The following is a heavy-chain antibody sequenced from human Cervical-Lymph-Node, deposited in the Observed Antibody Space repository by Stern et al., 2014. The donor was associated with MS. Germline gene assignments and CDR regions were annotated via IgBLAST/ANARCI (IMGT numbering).Heavy chain of an antibody. CDR2: IIPIYGAA. D-gene: IGHD6-6*01. CDR1: GGTFSSYA. V-gene: IGHV1-69*01. Sequence: VQLVESGAEVKKPGSSVKVSCEASGGTFSSYAISWVRQAPGQGLEWMGGIIPIYGAANYAQKFQGRVPITADESTSTAYMELSSLRSEDTAVYYCSSDDVPNYYYGMDVWGQGTTVTVSS. J-gene: IGHJ6*02. CDR3: SSDDVPNYYYGMDV.